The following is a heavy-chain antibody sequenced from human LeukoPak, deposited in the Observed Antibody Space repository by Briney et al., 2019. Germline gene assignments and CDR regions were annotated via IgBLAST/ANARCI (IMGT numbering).Heavy chain of an antibody. CDR2: IYPGDSDT. CDR3: AGENVGGSYYSLSEAFDI. J-gene: IGHJ3*02. CDR1: GYSFTSYW. V-gene: IGHV5-51*01. Sequence: GESLKISCKGSGYSFTSYWIGWVRQTPGKGLEWMGIIYPGDSDTRYSPSFQGQVTISADKSISTAYLQWSSLKASDTAMYYCAGENVGGSYYSLSEAFDIWGQGTMVTVSS. D-gene: IGHD1-26*01.